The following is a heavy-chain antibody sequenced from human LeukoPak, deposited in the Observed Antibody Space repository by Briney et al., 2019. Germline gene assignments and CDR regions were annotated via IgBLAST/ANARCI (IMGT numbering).Heavy chain of an antibody. V-gene: IGHV3-30-3*01. CDR2: ISYDGSNK. CDR3: ARAGSVCSSTSCFGRGYSYGRSHTGY. D-gene: IGHD2-2*01. J-gene: IGHJ4*02. Sequence: GRSLRLSCAASGFTFSSYAMHWVRQAPGKGLEWVAVISYDGSNKYYADSVKGRFTISRDNSKNTLYLQMNGLRAEDTAVYYCARAGSVCSSTSCFGRGYSYGRSHTGYWGQGTLVTVSS. CDR1: GFTFSSYA.